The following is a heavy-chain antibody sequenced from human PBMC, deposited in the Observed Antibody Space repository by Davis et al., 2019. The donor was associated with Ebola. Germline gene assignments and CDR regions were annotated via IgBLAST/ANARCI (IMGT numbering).Heavy chain of an antibody. D-gene: IGHD3-10*01. CDR2: IYPSDSDT. J-gene: IGHJ3*02. CDR1: GYRFTSYW. Sequence: GESLKISCKGSGYRFTSYWIGWVRQMPGKGLEWMGIIYPSDSDTRYSPSFQGQVTISADKSISTAYLQWSSLKASDTAMYYCARRDNYYASGVKAFDIWGQGTMVTVSS. CDR3: ARRDNYYASGVKAFDI. V-gene: IGHV5-51*01.